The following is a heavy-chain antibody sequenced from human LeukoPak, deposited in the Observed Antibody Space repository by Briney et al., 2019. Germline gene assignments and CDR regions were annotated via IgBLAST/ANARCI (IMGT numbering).Heavy chain of an antibody. CDR1: GFSLGDYW. V-gene: IGHV3-7*01. Sequence: GGSLRHSCAASGFSLGDYWITWVRQAPGKGLECVGNIKFDGSEIYYRDSVRGRLTISRDNAKNSLYLQMNSLRVEDTGVCYCTRDLNHDSFGWGEGGLVTVSS. D-gene: IGHD3-22*01. CDR3: TRDLNHDSFG. CDR2: IKFDGSEI. J-gene: IGHJ4*02.